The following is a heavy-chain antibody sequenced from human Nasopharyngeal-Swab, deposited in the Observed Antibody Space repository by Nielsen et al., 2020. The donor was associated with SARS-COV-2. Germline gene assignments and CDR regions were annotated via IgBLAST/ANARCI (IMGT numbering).Heavy chain of an antibody. D-gene: IGHD1-26*01. CDR3: ARGGSYLTGPADY. J-gene: IGHJ4*02. CDR2: ISVYNGNA. Sequence: WVRQAPGQGLEWMGWISVYNGNANYAQKLQGRVTMTTDTSTSTAYMELRSLRSDDTAVYYCARGGSYLTGPADYWGQGTLVTVSS. V-gene: IGHV1-18*01.